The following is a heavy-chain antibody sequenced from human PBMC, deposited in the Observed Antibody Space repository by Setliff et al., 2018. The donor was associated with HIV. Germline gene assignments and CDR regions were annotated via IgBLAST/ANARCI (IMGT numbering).Heavy chain of an antibody. D-gene: IGHD1-26*01. J-gene: IGHJ5*02. CDR1: GDSINTHY. V-gene: IGHV4-59*11. CDR2: ISHSGNT. Sequence: PGGSLSLTCTVSGDSINTHYWSWIRQPPGKGLEWIGCISHSGNTNFNPSLNSRVTISLDTSKNQFSLRLTSLTAADTAIYYCARSTVGAGASFPWGRGILVTVSS. CDR3: ARSTVGAGASFP.